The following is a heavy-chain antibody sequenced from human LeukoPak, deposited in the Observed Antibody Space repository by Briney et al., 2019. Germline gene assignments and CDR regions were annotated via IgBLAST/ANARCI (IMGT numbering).Heavy chain of an antibody. D-gene: IGHD6-19*01. CDR2: IFGSGGST. CDR1: GFTFSSYS. CDR3: AKTTTGYSSGRFPGWPVDY. V-gene: IGHV3-23*01. J-gene: IGHJ4*02. Sequence: GGSLRLSCAASGFTFSSYSMYWVRQAPGKGLEWVSGIFGSGGSTHYADSVKGRFTISRDNSKNTVYLQMNSLRAEDTAVYYCAKTTTGYSSGRFPGWPVDYWGQGTLVTVSS.